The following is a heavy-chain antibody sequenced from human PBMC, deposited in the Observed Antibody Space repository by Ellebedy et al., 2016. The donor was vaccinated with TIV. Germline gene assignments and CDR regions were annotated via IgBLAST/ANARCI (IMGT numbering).Heavy chain of an antibody. J-gene: IGHJ4*02. V-gene: IGHV4-59*01. D-gene: IGHD2-15*01. CDR2: MYYSGST. Sequence: SETLSLXXTVSGGSISSYYWSWIRQPPGKGLEWIGYMYYSGSTNYNPSLKSRVTISLDTPMNQFSLKLSSVTAADTAVYYCARDRGGSLIDYWGQGTLVTVSS. CDR3: ARDRGGSLIDY. CDR1: GGSISSYY.